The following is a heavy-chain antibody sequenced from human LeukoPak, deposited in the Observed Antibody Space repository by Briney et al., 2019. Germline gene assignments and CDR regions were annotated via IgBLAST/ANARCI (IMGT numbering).Heavy chain of an antibody. CDR2: ISNNGGST. D-gene: IGHD3-16*01. Sequence: GGSLRLSCLASEFTLSSYIMHWVRQAPGKGLEYVLAISNNGGSTYYADSVKGRFTISRDNSKNTLYLQMNSLRPEDTAVYYCARDRPEGGINGMDVWGQGTTVTVSS. J-gene: IGHJ6*02. CDR1: EFTLSSYI. CDR3: ARDRPEGGINGMDV. V-gene: IGHV3-64*04.